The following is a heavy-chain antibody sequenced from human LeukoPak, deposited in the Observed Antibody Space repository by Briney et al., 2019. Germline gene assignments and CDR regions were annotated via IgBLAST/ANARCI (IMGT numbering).Heavy chain of an antibody. CDR1: GYTFTNYG. D-gene: IGHD3-10*01. J-gene: IGHJ4*02. Sequence: ASVKVSCKASGYTFTNYGISWVRQAPGQGLEWMGWISAYNGNTNYAQKFQGRVTMTTDTSTSTAYTELRSLRSDDTAVHYCARTLSATGTYYFDYWGQGTLVTVSS. CDR3: ARTLSATGTYYFDY. CDR2: ISAYNGNT. V-gene: IGHV1-18*01.